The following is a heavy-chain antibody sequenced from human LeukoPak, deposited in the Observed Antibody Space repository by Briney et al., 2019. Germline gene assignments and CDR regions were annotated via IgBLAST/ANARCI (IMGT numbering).Heavy chain of an antibody. Sequence: GGSLRLSCAASAFSLNAYNMNWVRQAPGKGLEWVSSISYTGTYIYYADSVKGRFTISRDNAQNSLYVQMNSLRAEDTAIYYCVRDRGTYRPIDYWGQGTLVTVS. J-gene: IGHJ4*02. CDR3: VRDRGTYRPIDY. V-gene: IGHV3-21*01. CDR2: ISYTGTYI. D-gene: IGHD1-26*01. CDR1: AFSLNAYN.